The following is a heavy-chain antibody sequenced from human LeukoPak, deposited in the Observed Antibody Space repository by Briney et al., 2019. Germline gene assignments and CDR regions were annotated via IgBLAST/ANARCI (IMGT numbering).Heavy chain of an antibody. CDR1: GFTFSNYW. D-gene: IGHD6-19*01. CDR3: ARVPIPYSSGWYLND. CDR2: IRHDGNEK. J-gene: IGHJ4*02. Sequence: PGGSLRLSCAASGFTFSNYWMTWVRQAPGKGLEWVANIRHDGNEKYYVDSVKGRFTISRDNAQNSLSLQMNSLRVEDKAVYYCARVPIPYSSGWYLNDWGQGTLVIVSS. V-gene: IGHV3-7*01.